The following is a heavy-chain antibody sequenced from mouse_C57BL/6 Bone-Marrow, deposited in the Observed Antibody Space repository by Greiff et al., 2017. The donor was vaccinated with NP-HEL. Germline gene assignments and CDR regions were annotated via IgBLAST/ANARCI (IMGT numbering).Heavy chain of an antibody. D-gene: IGHD2-3*01. CDR2: ISYDGSN. J-gene: IGHJ2*01. CDR1: GYSITSGYY. CDR3: ARGDDGYYLYYFDY. V-gene: IGHV3-6*01. Sequence: EVQLQQSGPGLVKPSQSLSLTCSVTGYSITSGYYWNWIRQFPGNKLEWMGYISYDGSNNYNPSLKNRISITRDTSKNQFFLKLNSVTTEDTATYYCARGDDGYYLYYFDYWGQGTTLTVSS.